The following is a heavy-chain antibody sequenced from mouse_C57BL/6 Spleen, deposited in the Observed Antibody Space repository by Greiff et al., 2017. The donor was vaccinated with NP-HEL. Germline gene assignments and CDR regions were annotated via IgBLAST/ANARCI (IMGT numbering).Heavy chain of an antibody. CDR3: AREITTVVGGVFDY. CDR1: GYTFTSYW. D-gene: IGHD1-1*01. Sequence: VQLQQSGAELVKPGASVKLSCKASGYTFTSYWMHWVKQRPGRGLEWIGRIDPNSGGTKYNEKFKSKATLTVDKPSSTAYMQLSSLTSEDSAVYYCAREITTVVGGVFDYWGQGTTLTVSS. J-gene: IGHJ2*01. CDR2: IDPNSGGT. V-gene: IGHV1-72*01.